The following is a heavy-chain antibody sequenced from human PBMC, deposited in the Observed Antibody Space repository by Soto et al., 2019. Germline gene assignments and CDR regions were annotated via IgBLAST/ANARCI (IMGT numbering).Heavy chain of an antibody. CDR1: GGSISSYY. V-gene: IGHV4-39*01. Sequence: SETLSLTCTVSGGSISSYYWGWIRQPPGKGLEWIGSIYYSGSTYYNPSLKSRVTISVDTSKNQFSLKLSSVTAADTAVYYCARGVNSSIAARNWFDPWGQGTLVTSPQ. CDR2: IYYSGST. CDR3: ARGVNSSIAARNWFDP. D-gene: IGHD6-6*01. J-gene: IGHJ5*02.